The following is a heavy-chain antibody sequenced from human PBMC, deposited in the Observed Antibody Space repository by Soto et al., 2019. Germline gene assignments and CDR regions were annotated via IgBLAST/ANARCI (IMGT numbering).Heavy chain of an antibody. CDR2: IYHSGST. V-gene: IGHV4-30-2*01. CDR1: GGSISSGGYY. CDR3: PRDPTC. J-gene: IGHJ6*03. Sequence: SETLSLTCAVSGGSISSGGYYWTWIRQPPGKGLEWIGYIYHSGSTYYNPSLKSRVTISVDRSKNQFSLKLNFLTAANTALYNGPRDPTCWGKGTT.